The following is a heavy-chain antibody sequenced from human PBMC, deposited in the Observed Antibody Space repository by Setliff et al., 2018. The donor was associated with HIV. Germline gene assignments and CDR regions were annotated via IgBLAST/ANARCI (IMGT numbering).Heavy chain of an antibody. CDR1: GYTFTTFG. Sequence: EASVKVSCKTSGYTFTTFGMSWVRQAPGQGLEWMGWISDYNSNTEYAQKLQGRVTMTKDTSTSTAYMELRSLGPDDTAVYFCARRADWFDLWGQGTLVTVSS. CDR2: ISDYNSNT. J-gene: IGHJ5*02. CDR3: ARRADWFDL. V-gene: IGHV1-18*01.